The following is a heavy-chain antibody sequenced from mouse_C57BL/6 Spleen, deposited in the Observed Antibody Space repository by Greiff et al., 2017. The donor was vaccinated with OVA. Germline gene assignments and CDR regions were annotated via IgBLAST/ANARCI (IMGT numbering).Heavy chain of an antibody. Sequence: QVQLQQSGAELVRPGASVTLSCKASGYTFTDYEMHWVKQTPVHGLEWIGAIDPETGGTAYNQKFKGKAILTADKSSSTAYMELRSLTSEDSAVYYCTRWGIDYYGSSQAWYAYWGQGTLVTVSA. CDR1: GYTFTDYE. CDR3: TRWGIDYYGSSQAWYAY. V-gene: IGHV1-15*01. J-gene: IGHJ3*01. CDR2: IDPETGGT. D-gene: IGHD1-1*01.